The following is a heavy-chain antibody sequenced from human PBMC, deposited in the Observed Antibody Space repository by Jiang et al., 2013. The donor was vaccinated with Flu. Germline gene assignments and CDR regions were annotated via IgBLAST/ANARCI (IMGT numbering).Heavy chain of an antibody. Sequence: SQTLSLTCVISGDSVSNNIVTWNWIRQSPSRGLEWLGRTYYRSQWYNDYAESMTGRVSISPDTSKNQFSLHVTSMTPEDTAVYYCARDGGAYGGYPEGFDYWGPGTLVTVSS. CDR2: TYYRSQWYN. J-gene: IGHJ4*02. CDR1: GDSVSNNIVT. V-gene: IGHV6-1*01. CDR3: ARDGGAYGGYPEGFDY. D-gene: IGHD5-12*01.